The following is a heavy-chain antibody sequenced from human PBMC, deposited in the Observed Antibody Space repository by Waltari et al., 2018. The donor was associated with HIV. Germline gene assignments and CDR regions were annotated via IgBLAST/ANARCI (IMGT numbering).Heavy chain of an antibody. Sequence: VQLMGSGGGVVESGKSLGPSCATCGFTFGSYVIHWVRQAPGKGLEWVAVINYDGSNKFYAESVKGRFLISRDNSKNTLFLQMNSLRDEDTGLYYCARDKAPYSSSSAVDYWGQGTMVTVS. J-gene: IGHJ4*02. V-gene: IGHV3-33*01. D-gene: IGHD6-6*01. CDR1: GFTFGSYV. CDR3: ARDKAPYSSSSAVDY. CDR2: INYDGSNK.